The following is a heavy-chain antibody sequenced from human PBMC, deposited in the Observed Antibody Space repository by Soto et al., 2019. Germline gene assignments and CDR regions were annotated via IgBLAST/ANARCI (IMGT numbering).Heavy chain of an antibody. CDR1: GFSFRTDY. Sequence: AGGPHRLSWAGSGFSFRTDYMSWVRQAPKKGLEWVSGISGSGGTTYYADSVKGRFTISRDNSKNTLYLQVNSLRVEDTAVYYCAKDQAAAGTISRYFQHWGQGTLVTVSS. CDR2: ISGSGGTT. D-gene: IGHD6-13*01. CDR3: AKDQAAAGTISRYFQH. J-gene: IGHJ1*01. V-gene: IGHV3-23*01.